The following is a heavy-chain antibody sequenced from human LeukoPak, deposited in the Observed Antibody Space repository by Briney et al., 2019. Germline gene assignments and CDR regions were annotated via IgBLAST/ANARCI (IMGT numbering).Heavy chain of an antibody. V-gene: IGHV3-7*05. CDR3: ARHSDRRDDF. Sequence: GGSVRLSCAASGFTFSSHWMTWVRQAPGKGLQWVASVKPDGGDKYYVDSVKGRFIISRDNAKNSLFLQMSSLQAEDMAVYYCARHSDRRDDFWGQGSLGSVSS. CDR2: VKPDGGDK. CDR1: GFTFSSHW. J-gene: IGHJ4*02.